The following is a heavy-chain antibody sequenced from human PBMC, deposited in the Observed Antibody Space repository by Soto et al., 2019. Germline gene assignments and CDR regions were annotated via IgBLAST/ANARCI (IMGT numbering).Heavy chain of an antibody. CDR1: GGSISSYY. CDR3: ARWADYDILTGYYKVGFDP. D-gene: IGHD3-9*01. Sequence: QVQLQESGPGLVKPSETLSLTCTVSGGSISSYYWSWIRQPPGKGLAWIGYIYYSGSTNYNPSLKGRVTISVDTSKNQFSLKLSSVTAADTAVYYCARWADYDILTGYYKVGFDPWGQGTLVTVSS. CDR2: IYYSGST. V-gene: IGHV4-59*01. J-gene: IGHJ5*02.